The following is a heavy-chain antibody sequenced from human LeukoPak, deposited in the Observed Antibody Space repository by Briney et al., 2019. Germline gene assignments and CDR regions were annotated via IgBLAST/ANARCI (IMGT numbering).Heavy chain of an antibody. CDR2: IWSDATNE. CDR1: GFTFSHFA. CDR3: AKDAQRGFDYRTSLKP. J-gene: IGHJ5*02. V-gene: IGHV3-33*06. Sequence: GGSLRHSCEASGFTFSHFAMHCVRQAPDKGLEWVAVIWSDATNEYYADSVKGRFTISRDNFKRTVSLEMNSLRAEDTAVYYCAKDAQRGFDYRTSLKPWAQGSLVIVSS. D-gene: IGHD4-11*01.